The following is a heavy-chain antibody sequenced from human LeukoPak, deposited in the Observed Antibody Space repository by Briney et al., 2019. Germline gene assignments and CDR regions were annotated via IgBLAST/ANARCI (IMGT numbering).Heavy chain of an antibody. CDR2: INHSGST. J-gene: IGHJ2*01. CDR1: GGSFSGYY. Sequence: SEPLSLTCAVYGGSFSGYYWGWIRQPPGKGLEWIGEINHSGSTNYNPSLKSRVTISVDTSKNQFSLTLSSVTAADTAVYYCARDVIAISWYFDLWGRGTLVTVSS. CDR3: ARDVIAISWYFDL. V-gene: IGHV4-34*01. D-gene: IGHD2-21*01.